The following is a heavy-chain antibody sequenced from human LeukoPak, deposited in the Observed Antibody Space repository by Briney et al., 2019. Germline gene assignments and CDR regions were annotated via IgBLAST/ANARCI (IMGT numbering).Heavy chain of an antibody. CDR1: GGTFSSYA. J-gene: IGHJ4*02. CDR2: IIPILGIA. V-gene: IGHV1-69*04. D-gene: IGHD3-22*01. Sequence: GSSVKVSCKASGGTFSSYAISWVRQAPGQGLEWMGRIIPILGIANYAQKFQGRVTITADKSTSTTYMELSSLRSEDTAVYYCARPAYYYDSSGQFDYWGQGTLVTASS. CDR3: ARPAYYYDSSGQFDY.